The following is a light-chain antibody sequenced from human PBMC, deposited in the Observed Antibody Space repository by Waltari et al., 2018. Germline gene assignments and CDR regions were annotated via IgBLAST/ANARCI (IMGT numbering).Light chain of an antibody. CDR3: AAWDDSLNGFYV. Sequence: QSVLTQPPSASGTPGQRVTISCSGSSSNIGSNTVNWYQQLPGTAPELLIYRNNPRPSGVPGRFSGAKSGTSASLAISGLQSEDEADYYCAAWDDSLNGFYVFGTGTKVTVL. V-gene: IGLV1-44*01. CDR2: RNN. CDR1: SSNIGSNT. J-gene: IGLJ1*01.